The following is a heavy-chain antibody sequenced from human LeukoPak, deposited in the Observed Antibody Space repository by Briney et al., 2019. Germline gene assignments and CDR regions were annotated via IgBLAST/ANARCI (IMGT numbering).Heavy chain of an antibody. CDR3: AAFSDGYNHFDS. Sequence: PGGSLRLSCAASGFPFSSYWMSWVRQAPGKGLEWVANIKPDGSEKNYVDSVKGRFTISRDNAQNSQYLQLDSLRADDTAVYYCAAFSDGYNHFDSWGQGTLVTVSS. CDR2: IKPDGSEK. V-gene: IGHV3-7*01. D-gene: IGHD1-1*01. J-gene: IGHJ4*02. CDR1: GFPFSSYW.